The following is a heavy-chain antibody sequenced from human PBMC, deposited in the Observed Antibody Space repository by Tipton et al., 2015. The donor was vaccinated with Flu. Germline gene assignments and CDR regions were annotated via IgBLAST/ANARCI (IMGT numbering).Heavy chain of an antibody. V-gene: IGHV3-66*01. Sequence: SLRLSCAAPGFTVSSNYMSWVRQAPGKGLEWVSVIYSGGNTYYADSVKGRFTISRDNSKNTLYLQMNSLRAEDTAVYYCARDDTGYYSTIPLDYWGQGTLVTVSS. CDR2: IYSGGNT. CDR3: ARDDTGYYSTIPLDY. CDR1: GFTVSSNY. J-gene: IGHJ4*02. D-gene: IGHD3-22*01.